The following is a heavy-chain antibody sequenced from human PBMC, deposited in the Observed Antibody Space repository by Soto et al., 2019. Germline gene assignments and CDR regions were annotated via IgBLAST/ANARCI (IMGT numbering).Heavy chain of an antibody. Sequence: QVQLVQSGAEVKKPGSSVKVSCKASGDTFNFYTINWVRQSPGLGLEWMGRFNPILSFSNSALKFQGRVTLTANKTTSTAYMVLSSLRSEDTAMYYFATSFGSGSRAFDYWGQGALFTVSS. J-gene: IGHJ4*02. V-gene: IGHV1-69*02. CDR3: ATSFGSGSRAFDY. D-gene: IGHD3-10*01. CDR2: FNPILSFS. CDR1: GDTFNFYT.